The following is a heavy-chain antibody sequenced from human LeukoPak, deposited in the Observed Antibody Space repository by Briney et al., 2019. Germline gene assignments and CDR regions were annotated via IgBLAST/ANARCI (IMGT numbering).Heavy chain of an antibody. CDR1: GFIFSSYS. D-gene: IGHD1-26*01. Sequence: GGSLRLSCAAAGFIFSSYSMNWVRQAPGKGLEWVSSISSSSIYRYYAYSVKGRFTTSRDNSNNTLHLRMNSMIAGDATLYYCARPRIGSYGGKLDSCGQGTLVTVSS. J-gene: IGHJ4*02. CDR3: ARPRIGSYGGKLDS. CDR2: ISSSSIYR. V-gene: IGHV3-21*04.